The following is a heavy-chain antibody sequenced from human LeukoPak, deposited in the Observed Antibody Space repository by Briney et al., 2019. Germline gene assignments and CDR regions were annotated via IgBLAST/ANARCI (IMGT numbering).Heavy chain of an antibody. Sequence: SETLSLTCTVSGGSISSYYWSWIRQPPGKGLEWIGYIYYSGSTNYNPSLKSRVTISVDTSKNQFSLKLSSVTAADTAVYYCARINVGELLYFDYWGQGTLVTVSS. V-gene: IGHV4-59*01. CDR1: GGSISSYY. D-gene: IGHD3-10*01. CDR2: IYYSGST. CDR3: ARINVGELLYFDY. J-gene: IGHJ4*02.